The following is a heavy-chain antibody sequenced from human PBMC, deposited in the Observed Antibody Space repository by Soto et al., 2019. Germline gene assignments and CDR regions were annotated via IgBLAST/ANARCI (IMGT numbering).Heavy chain of an antibody. J-gene: IGHJ4*02. V-gene: IGHV1-69*01. Sequence: QVQVVQSGAEVKKPGSSVKVSCKASGGTFSNYAISWVRQAPGHGLEWVGGIIPLTETPVYAQTVQGRLTITADEITSAAYMELSSLRSDDTAVYYCAIGTRNSRTCYFWGQGTLVTVSS. CDR1: GGTFSNYA. CDR3: AIGTRNSRTCYF. D-gene: IGHD6-13*01. CDR2: IIPLTETP.